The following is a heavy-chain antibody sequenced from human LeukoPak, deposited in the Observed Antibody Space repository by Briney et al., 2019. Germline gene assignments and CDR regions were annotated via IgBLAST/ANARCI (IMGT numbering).Heavy chain of an antibody. CDR3: ARGDYYGSGSQMNAFDI. V-gene: IGHV1-8*01. J-gene: IGHJ3*02. CDR1: GYTFTSYD. D-gene: IGHD3-10*01. Sequence: ASVKVSCKASGYTFTSYDINWARQATGQGLEWMGWMNPISGNTGYAQKFQGRVTMTRNTSISTAYMELSSLRSEDTAVYYCARGDYYGSGSQMNAFDIWGQGTMVTVSS. CDR2: MNPISGNT.